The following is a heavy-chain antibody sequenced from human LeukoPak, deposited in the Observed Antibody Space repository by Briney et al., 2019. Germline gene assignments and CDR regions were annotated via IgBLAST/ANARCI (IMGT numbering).Heavy chain of an antibody. CDR3: ARARSFCGGDCYSSED. CDR1: GGTLSTYA. J-gene: IGHJ4*02. CDR2: IIPISGTA. Sequence: GASVKVSCKASGGTLSTYAITWVRQAPGQGLEWMGGIIPISGTANYAQKFQGRVTIITDESTSTAYMELSSLRSEDTAVYYCARARSFCGGDCYSSEDWGQGTLVTVSS. V-gene: IGHV1-69*05. D-gene: IGHD2-21*01.